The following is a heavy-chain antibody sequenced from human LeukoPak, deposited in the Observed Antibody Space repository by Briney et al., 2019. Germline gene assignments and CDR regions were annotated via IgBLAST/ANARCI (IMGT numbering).Heavy chain of an antibody. CDR2: IYYSGNT. J-gene: IGHJ4*02. D-gene: IGHD4-17*01. V-gene: IGHV4-59*01. CDR1: GGSISSYY. Sequence: SETLSLTCTVSGGSISSYYWSWIRRPPGKGLEWIGYIYYSGNTNYNPSLKSRVTISVDTSKNQFSLNLSSVTAADTAIYYCARSIHDYGDFYFDFWGQGTLVTVSS. CDR3: ARSIHDYGDFYFDF.